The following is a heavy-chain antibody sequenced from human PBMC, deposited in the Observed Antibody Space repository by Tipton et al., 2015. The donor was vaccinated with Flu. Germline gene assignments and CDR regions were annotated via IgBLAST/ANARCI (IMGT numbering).Heavy chain of an antibody. D-gene: IGHD2-15*01. CDR2: ISAYNGNT. CDR3: ARLSSAYIDRYCSGGSCFIGGDY. J-gene: IGHJ4*02. CDR1: GYTFTSYG. V-gene: IGHV1-18*01. Sequence: QVQLVQSGAEVKKPGASVKVPCKASGYTFTSYGISWVRQAPGQGLEWMGWISAYNGNTNYAQKLQGRVTMTTDTSTSTAYMELRSLRSDDTAVYYCARLSSAYIDRYCSGGSCFIGGDYWGQGTLVTVSS.